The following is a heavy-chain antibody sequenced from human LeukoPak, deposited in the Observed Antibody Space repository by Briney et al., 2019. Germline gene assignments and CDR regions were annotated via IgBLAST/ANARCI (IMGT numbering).Heavy chain of an antibody. CDR1: GYSFTVYW. Sequence: GESLKISCTGSGYSFTVYWIAWVRQMPGKGLEWMGIIYPGDPDTRYSPSFQGQVTISADKSISTTYLQWSSLKASDTAMYYCARWGYYGGNNHGYDYWGQGTLVTVSS. D-gene: IGHD3-10*01. V-gene: IGHV5-51*01. J-gene: IGHJ4*02. CDR3: ARWGYYGGNNHGYDY. CDR2: IYPGDPDT.